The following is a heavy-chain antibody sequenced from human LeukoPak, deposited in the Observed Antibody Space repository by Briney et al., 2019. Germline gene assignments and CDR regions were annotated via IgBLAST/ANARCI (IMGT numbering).Heavy chain of an antibody. CDR3: ARRRDGYNYNDY. CDR1: GGSFSGYY. V-gene: IGHV4-34*01. J-gene: IGHJ4*02. CDR2: INHSGST. D-gene: IGHD5-24*01. Sequence: SETLSLTCAVYGGSFSGYYWSWIRQPPGKGLEWIGEINHSGSTYYNPSLKSRVTISVDTSKNQFSLKLSSVTAADTAVYYCARRRDGYNYNDYWGQGTLVTVSS.